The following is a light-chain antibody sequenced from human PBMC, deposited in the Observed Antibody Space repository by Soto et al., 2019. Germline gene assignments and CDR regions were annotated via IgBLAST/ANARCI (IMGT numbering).Light chain of an antibody. CDR2: GDS. J-gene: IGLJ3*02. CDR3: CSNAGTRTV. Sequence: QSALTQPASVTGSPGQSITISCTGISSDVGSYTFVSWYQQHPGKAPKLMIYGDSRPSGVSNRFSGPKSGNTASLTISGLQAEDEGDYYCCSNAGTRTVFGGGTKLTVL. CDR1: SSDVGSYTF. V-gene: IGLV2-23*01.